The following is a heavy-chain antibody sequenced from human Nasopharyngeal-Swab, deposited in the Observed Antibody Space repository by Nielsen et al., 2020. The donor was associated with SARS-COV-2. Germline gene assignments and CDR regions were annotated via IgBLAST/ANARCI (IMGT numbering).Heavy chain of an antibody. CDR2: INHSGST. CDR3: AGGRPITMVRGGKYYYAMDV. D-gene: IGHD3-10*01. J-gene: IGHJ6*02. Sequence: SETLSPTCAVYGGSFSGYYWSWIRQPPGKGLEWIGEINHSGSTNYNPSLKSRIAISVDTSKNHFSLRLSSVTAADTAVYYCAGGRPITMVRGGKYYYAMDVWGQGTTVTVSS. CDR1: GGSFSGYY. V-gene: IGHV4-34*01.